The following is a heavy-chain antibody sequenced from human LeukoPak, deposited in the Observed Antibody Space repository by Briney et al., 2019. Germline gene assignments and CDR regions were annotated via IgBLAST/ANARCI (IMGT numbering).Heavy chain of an antibody. D-gene: IGHD3-10*01. Sequence: GGSLRLSCAASGLTFSNYAMSWVRQAPGKGLEWVSGISDSGGSTYYADSVKGRFTISRDNAKNSLYLQMNSLRAEDTAVYYCATRTITMVRGVYGMDVWGQGTTVTVSS. V-gene: IGHV3-23*01. CDR3: ATRTITMVRGVYGMDV. CDR2: ISDSGGST. J-gene: IGHJ6*02. CDR1: GLTFSNYA.